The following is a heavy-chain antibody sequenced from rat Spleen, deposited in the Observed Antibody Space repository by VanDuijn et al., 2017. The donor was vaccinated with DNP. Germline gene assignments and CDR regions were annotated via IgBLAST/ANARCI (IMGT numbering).Heavy chain of an antibody. CDR1: GFTFNNYW. CDR2: ITTSGDSI. D-gene: IGHD1-6*01. V-gene: IGHV5-31*01. Sequence: EVQLVESGGDLVQPGRSLKVSCVVSGFTFNNYWMTWIRQVPGKGLEWVASITTSGDSIYSPDSVKGRFTISRDNAKSTLYLQMNSLRSEDTATYYYARGIITALPYWSFDFWGPGTMVTVSS. J-gene: IGHJ1*01. CDR3: ARGIITALPYWSFDF.